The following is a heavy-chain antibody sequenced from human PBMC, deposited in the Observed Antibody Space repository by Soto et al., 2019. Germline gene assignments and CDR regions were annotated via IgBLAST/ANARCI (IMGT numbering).Heavy chain of an antibody. CDR1: GFSLSTSGVG. CDR2: IYWDDDK. J-gene: IGHJ5*02. D-gene: IGHD3-10*01. CDR3: AHGLWFGESRRFLRWFDP. Sequence: GSGPTLVNPTQTLTLTCTFSGFSLSTSGVGVGWIRQPPGKALEWLALIYWDDDKRYSPSLKSRLTITKDTSKNQVVLTMTNMDPVDTATYYCAHGLWFGESRRFLRWFDPWGQGTLVTVSS. V-gene: IGHV2-5*02.